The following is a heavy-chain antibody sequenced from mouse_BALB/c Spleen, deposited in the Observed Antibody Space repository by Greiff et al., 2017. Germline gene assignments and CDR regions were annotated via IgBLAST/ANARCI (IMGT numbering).Heavy chain of an antibody. CDR3: ARGGNLDY. D-gene: IGHD2-1*01. CDR1: GFNITDYY. Sequence: VQLQQSGAELVRPGALVKLSCKASGFNITDYYMHWVKQRPEQGLEWIGWIDPENGNTIYDPKFQGKASITADTSSNTAYLQLSSLTSEDTAVYYCARGGNLDYWGQGTTLTVSS. J-gene: IGHJ2*01. V-gene: IGHV14-1*02. CDR2: IDPENGNT.